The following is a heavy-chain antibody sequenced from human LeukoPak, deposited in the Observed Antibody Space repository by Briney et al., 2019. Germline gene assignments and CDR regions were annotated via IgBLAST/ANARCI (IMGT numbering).Heavy chain of an antibody. CDR3: ARDHDYGPDY. CDR1: GYTFTVHY. V-gene: IGHV1-2*02. CDR2: IKPDSGAI. J-gene: IGHJ4*02. D-gene: IGHD4/OR15-4a*01. Sequence: ASVKVSCKASGYTFTVHYMHWLRQAPGQGLEWMGWIKPDSGAINFAQNFQGRVTMTSDTSINTAYMELSSLTSDDTAMYYCARDHDYGPDYWGQGTLVTVSA.